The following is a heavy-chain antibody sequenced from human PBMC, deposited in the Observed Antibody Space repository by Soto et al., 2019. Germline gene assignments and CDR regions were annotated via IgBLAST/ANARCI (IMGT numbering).Heavy chain of an antibody. CDR2: ISSSSDYI. CDR3: TRLYCSGGSCNLYFDS. CDR1: GFSFSTYS. J-gene: IGHJ4*02. D-gene: IGHD2-15*01. V-gene: IGHV3-21*01. Sequence: GGSLRLSCAASGFSFSTYSMTWVRQAPGKGLEWVSSISSSSDYIYAGSVKGRFTISRDNAKNSLYLQINSLRPDDTAVYYCTRLYCSGGSCNLYFDSWGQGTLVTVSS.